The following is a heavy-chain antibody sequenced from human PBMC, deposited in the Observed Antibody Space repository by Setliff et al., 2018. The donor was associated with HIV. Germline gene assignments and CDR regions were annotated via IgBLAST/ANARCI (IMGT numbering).Heavy chain of an antibody. Sequence: PSETLSLTCAVYGGSFSGYYWTWIRQPPGKGLEWIGSIYYSGSTHYKSSLKSRVTISVDTSKNQFSLRLSSVTAADTAVYYCARGGGPDTNFDSWGRGTLVTVSS. V-gene: IGHV4-34*01. J-gene: IGHJ4*02. CDR1: GGSFSGYY. CDR2: IYYSGST. CDR3: ARGGGPDTNFDS.